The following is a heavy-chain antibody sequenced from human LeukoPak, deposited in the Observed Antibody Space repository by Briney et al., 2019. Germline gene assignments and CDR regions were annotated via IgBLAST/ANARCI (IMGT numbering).Heavy chain of an antibody. Sequence: ASVKVSCKASGYTFTGYYMHWVRQAPGQGLEWMGWINPNSGGTNYAQKFQGRVTMTRDTSISTAYMELSRLRSDDTAVYYCARDSGSYYSIDYWGQGTLVTVSS. CDR2: INPNSGGT. V-gene: IGHV1-2*02. D-gene: IGHD1-26*01. CDR1: GYTFTGYY. J-gene: IGHJ4*02. CDR3: ARDSGSYYSIDY.